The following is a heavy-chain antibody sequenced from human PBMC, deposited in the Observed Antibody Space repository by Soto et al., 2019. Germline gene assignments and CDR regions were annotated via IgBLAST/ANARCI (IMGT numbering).Heavy chain of an antibody. Sequence: PVGSLRLSCAASGFTFSDYYMSWIRQAPGEGLEWVSYISSSGSTIYYADSVKGRFTISRDNAKNSLYLQMNSLRAEDTAVYYCARGVYYYDSSGYYWFDPWGQGTLVTSPQ. V-gene: IGHV3-11*01. J-gene: IGHJ5*02. CDR1: GFTFSDYY. CDR2: ISSSGSTI. D-gene: IGHD3-22*01. CDR3: ARGVYYYDSSGYYWFDP.